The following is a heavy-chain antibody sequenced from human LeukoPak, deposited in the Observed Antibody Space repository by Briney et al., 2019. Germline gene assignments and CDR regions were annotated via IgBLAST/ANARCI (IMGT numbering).Heavy chain of an antibody. V-gene: IGHV3-11*04. Sequence: PGGSLRLSCAASGFAFSDYYMSWIRQAPGKGLEWVSYVSSSGSTIYYADSVKGRFTISRDNAKNSLYLQMSSLTAEDTAVYYCAGYSSGWFGAFDIWGQGTMVTVSS. D-gene: IGHD6-19*01. CDR1: GFAFSDYY. J-gene: IGHJ3*02. CDR3: AGYSSGWFGAFDI. CDR2: VSSSGSTI.